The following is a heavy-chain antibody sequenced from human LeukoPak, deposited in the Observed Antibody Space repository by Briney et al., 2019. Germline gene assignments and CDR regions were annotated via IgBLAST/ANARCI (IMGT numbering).Heavy chain of an antibody. D-gene: IGHD3-10*01. CDR1: GFTFNDYL. CDR2: LFTGGGRT. CDR3: ARECDYSPGHKFDL. J-gene: IGHJ4*02. Sequence: GGSLRLSCAASGFTFNDYLMSWVREAPGKGLEWVSVLFTGGGRTLYADSLKGRFTICGDTSGTTLYLQMNGLSAEDTSVYYCARECDYSPGHKFDLWGQGTLVTVSS. V-gene: IGHV3-23*01.